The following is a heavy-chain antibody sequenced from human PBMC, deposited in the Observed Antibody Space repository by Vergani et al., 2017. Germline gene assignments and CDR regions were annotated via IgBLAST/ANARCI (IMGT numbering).Heavy chain of an antibody. Sequence: QVQLQQWGAGLLKPSETLSLTCAVYGGSFSGYYWSWIRQPPGKGREWIGEINHSGSTNYNPSLKSRVTISVDTSKNQFSLKLSSVTAADTAVYYCARGSQRMAYYYYYYMDVWGKGTTVTVSS. D-gene: IGHD5-24*01. CDR3: ARGSQRMAYYYYYYMDV. V-gene: IGHV4-34*01. J-gene: IGHJ6*03. CDR1: GGSFSGYY. CDR2: INHSGST.